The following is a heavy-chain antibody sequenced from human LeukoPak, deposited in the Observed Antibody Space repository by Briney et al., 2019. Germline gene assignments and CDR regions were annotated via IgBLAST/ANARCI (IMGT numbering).Heavy chain of an antibody. CDR2: ISYDGSSR. Sequence: PGRSLRVYCAASGFTFSSDGMHWVRQAPGKGLEWVADISYDGSSRSYADSVKGRFTISRDNSKNTLYLQMNSLRAEDTAVYYCAKESRASSSWYVATGNYFDYWGQGTLVTVSS. J-gene: IGHJ4*02. CDR3: AKESRASSSWYVATGNYFDY. CDR1: GFTFSSDG. D-gene: IGHD6-13*01. V-gene: IGHV3-30*18.